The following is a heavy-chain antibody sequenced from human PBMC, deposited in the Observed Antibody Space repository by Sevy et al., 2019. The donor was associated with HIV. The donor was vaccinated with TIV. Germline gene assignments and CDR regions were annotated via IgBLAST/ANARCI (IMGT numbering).Heavy chain of an antibody. D-gene: IGHD3-16*01. V-gene: IGHV1-46*01. CDR2: ITPSGDTT. CDR1: GYNFTSYY. J-gene: IGHJ4*02. Sequence: ASVKVSCKAAGYNFTSYYIHWVRQAPGQGLEWMGIITPSGDTTTYSQKFQGRVTMTSDTSTSTVYMELSSLRYDDTAVYYCTRVRSFGFEYLGQGTLVTVSS. CDR3: TRVRSFGFEY.